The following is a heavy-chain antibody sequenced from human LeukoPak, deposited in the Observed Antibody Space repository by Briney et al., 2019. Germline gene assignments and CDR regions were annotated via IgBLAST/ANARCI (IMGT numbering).Heavy chain of an antibody. CDR3: ATDPKLLHKYYFDY. V-gene: IGHV1-24*01. CDR2: FDPEDGET. D-gene: IGHD2-15*01. Sequence: GASVKVSCKVSGHTLTELSMHWVRQAPGKGLEWMGGFDPEDGETIYAQKFQGRVTMTEDTSTDTAYMELSSLRSEDTAVYYCATDPKLLHKYYFDYWGQGTLVTVSS. J-gene: IGHJ4*02. CDR1: GHTLTELS.